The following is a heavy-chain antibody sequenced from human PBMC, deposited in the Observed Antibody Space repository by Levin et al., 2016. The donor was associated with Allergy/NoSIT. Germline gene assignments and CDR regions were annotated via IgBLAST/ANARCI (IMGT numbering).Heavy chain of an antibody. Sequence: SETLSLTCTVSGGSISSSTYYWGWIRQPPGKGLEWIGTIYYSGTTYYNPSLKSRVTISVDTSKNQFSLKLSSVTAADTAVYYCARAAASGDWAYWGQGTLVTVSS. CDR1: GGSISSSTYY. J-gene: IGHJ4*02. CDR2: IYYSGTT. D-gene: IGHD2-21*02. CDR3: ARAAASGDWAY. V-gene: IGHV4-39*07.